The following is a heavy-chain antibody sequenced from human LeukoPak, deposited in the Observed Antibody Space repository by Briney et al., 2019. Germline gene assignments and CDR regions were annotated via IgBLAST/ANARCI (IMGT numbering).Heavy chain of an antibody. J-gene: IGHJ4*01. Sequence: GGSLRLSCAASGFTFRNYYMYWVRQAPGKGLERVAVISLDGNNEYYAVSVKGRFSLSRDNFMNTLYLQLNSLRTEDTAMYYCARDLSDHWTYDYWGQGTLVTVSS. V-gene: IGHV3-30-3*01. D-gene: IGHD1-1*01. CDR1: GFTFRNYY. CDR2: ISLDGNNE. CDR3: ARDLSDHWTYDY.